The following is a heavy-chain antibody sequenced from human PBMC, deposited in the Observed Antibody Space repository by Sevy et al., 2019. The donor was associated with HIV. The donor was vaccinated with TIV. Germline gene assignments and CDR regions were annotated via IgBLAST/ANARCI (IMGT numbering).Heavy chain of an antibody. CDR2: ISYDGSNK. CDR1: GFTFSSYA. Sequence: GGSLRLSCAASGFTFSSYAMHWVRQAPGKRLEWVAVISYDGSNKYYADSVKGRFTISRDNSKNTLYLQMNSLRAEDTAVYYCARDPIAAAGTFYFDYWGQGTLVTVSS. CDR3: ARDPIAAAGTFYFDY. D-gene: IGHD6-13*01. J-gene: IGHJ4*02. V-gene: IGHV3-30-3*01.